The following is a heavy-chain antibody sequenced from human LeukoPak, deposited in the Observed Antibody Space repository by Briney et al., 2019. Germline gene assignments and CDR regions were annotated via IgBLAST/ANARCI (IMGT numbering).Heavy chain of an antibody. D-gene: IGHD6-6*01. Sequence: PSETLSLTCTVSGGSISSYYWSWIRQPAGKGLEWIGRIYTGGSTNYNPSLKSRVTISVDKSKNQFSLKLSSVTAADTAVYYCARVGSSSSFYYYYYMDVWGKGTTVTVSS. CDR2: IYTGGST. J-gene: IGHJ6*03. CDR1: GGSISSYY. V-gene: IGHV4-4*07. CDR3: ARVGSSSSFYYYYYMDV.